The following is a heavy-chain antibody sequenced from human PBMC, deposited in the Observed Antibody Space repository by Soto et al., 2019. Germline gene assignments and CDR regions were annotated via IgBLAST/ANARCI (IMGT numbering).Heavy chain of an antibody. CDR2: VYYSGST. CDR1: GGSISSGGYY. J-gene: IGHJ4*02. Sequence: QVQLQESGPGLVKPSQTLSLTCTVSGGSISSGGYYWSWIRQHPGKGLEGIGYVYYSGSTYYNPSLQSRVTISVDTSKNQFSPKLSSVTAADTAVYYCAGSIAVAGPEGYWGQGTLVTVSS. V-gene: IGHV4-31*03. CDR3: AGSIAVAGPEGY. D-gene: IGHD6-19*01.